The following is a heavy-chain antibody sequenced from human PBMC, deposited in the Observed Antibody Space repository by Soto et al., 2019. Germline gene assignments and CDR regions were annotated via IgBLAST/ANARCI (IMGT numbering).Heavy chain of an antibody. CDR2: INPSGGST. CDR3: ARDHYRIEPAAPYTTYYYYYYMDV. CDR1: GYTFTSYY. Sequence: ASVKVSCKASGYTFTSYYMHWVRQAPGQGLEWMGIINPSGGSTSYAQKFQGRVTMTRDTSTSTVYMELSSPRSEDTAVYYCARDHYRIEPAAPYTTYYYYYYMDVWGKGTTVTVSS. J-gene: IGHJ6*03. D-gene: IGHD2-2*01. V-gene: IGHV1-46*03.